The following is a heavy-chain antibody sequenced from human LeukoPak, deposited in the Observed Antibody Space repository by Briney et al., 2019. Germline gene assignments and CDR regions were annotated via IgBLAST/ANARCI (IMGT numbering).Heavy chain of an antibody. V-gene: IGHV5-51*01. CDR1: GYSFTSYW. CDR2: IYPGDFDT. Sequence: GESLKISCKSSGYSFTSYWIGWVRQMPGKGLEWMGIIYPGDFDTRYNSSFQGQVTISVDKSISTAYLQWSSLKASDGGMYYCARGDSGSYDYWGQGTLVTVSS. CDR3: ARGDSGSYDY. J-gene: IGHJ4*02. D-gene: IGHD1-26*01.